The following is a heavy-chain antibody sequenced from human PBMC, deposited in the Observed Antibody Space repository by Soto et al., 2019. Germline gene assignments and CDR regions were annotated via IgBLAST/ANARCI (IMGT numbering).Heavy chain of an antibody. Sequence: ASVKVSCEASGYTFTGYYMHWVRQAPGQGLEWMGWINPNSGGTNYAQKFQGWVTMTRDTSISTAYMELSRLRSDDTAVYYCARGGGYCSSTSCYKFWFNPWGQGTLVTVSS. CDR2: INPNSGGT. V-gene: IGHV1-2*04. J-gene: IGHJ5*02. CDR1: GYTFTGYY. CDR3: ARGGGYCSSTSCYKFWFNP. D-gene: IGHD2-2*02.